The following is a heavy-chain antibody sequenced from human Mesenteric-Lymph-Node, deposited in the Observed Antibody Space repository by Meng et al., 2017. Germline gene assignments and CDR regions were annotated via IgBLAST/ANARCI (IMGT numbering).Heavy chain of an antibody. D-gene: IGHD6-19*01. CDR3: ARGFYSSGWYRNDAFDI. Sequence: SETLSLTCAVYGGSFSGYYWSWIRQPPGKGLEWIGEINHSGSTNYNPSLKSRVTISVDTSKNQFSLKLSSVTAADTAVYYCARGFYSSGWYRNDAFDIWGQGTMVTVS. CDR1: GGSFSGYY. CDR2: INHSGST. J-gene: IGHJ3*02. V-gene: IGHV4-34*01.